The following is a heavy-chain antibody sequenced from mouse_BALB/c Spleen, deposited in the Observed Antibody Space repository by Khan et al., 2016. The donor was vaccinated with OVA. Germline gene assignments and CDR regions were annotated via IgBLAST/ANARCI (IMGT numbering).Heavy chain of an antibody. CDR3: ARGGYSSFAY. Sequence: VQLQQSGTVLARPGASVKMSCKASGYSFTSYLIHWVKQRPGQGLEWIGDVYPGNGDITYNQKFEDKAKLTAGTSANTAYMELSSLTNEDSAVYYCARGGYSSFAYWGQGTLVTVS. V-gene: IGHV1-5*01. D-gene: IGHD1-3*01. CDR2: VYPGNGDI. J-gene: IGHJ3*01. CDR1: GYSFTSYL.